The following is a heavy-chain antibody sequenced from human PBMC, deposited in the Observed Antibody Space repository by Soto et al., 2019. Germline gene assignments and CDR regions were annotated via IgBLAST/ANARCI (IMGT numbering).Heavy chain of an antibody. CDR3: AGCSGGSCPEGYFQH. D-gene: IGHD2-15*01. CDR1: GGSISSYY. Sequence: SETLSLTCTAPGGSISSYYRSWIRQPAGKGLEWIARIYTSGSTNYNPSLKSRVTMSVDTSKNQFSLKLSCVTAADTAVYYCAGCSGGSCPEGYFQHWGQGTLVTVSS. J-gene: IGHJ1*01. CDR2: IYTSGST. V-gene: IGHV4-4*07.